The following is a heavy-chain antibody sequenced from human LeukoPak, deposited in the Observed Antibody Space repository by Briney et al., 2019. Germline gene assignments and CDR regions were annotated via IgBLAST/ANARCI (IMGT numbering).Heavy chain of an antibody. V-gene: IGHV1-2*02. J-gene: IGHJ3*02. CDR3: ARGVYPNDAFDI. Sequence: ASVKLSCKASGYTFTCYYMHWVRQAPGQGLEWRGWINPNSGGTNYAQKFQGRVTMTRDTSISTAYMELSRLRSDDTAVYYCARGVYPNDAFDIWGQGTMVTVSS. CDR2: INPNSGGT. CDR1: GYTFTCYY.